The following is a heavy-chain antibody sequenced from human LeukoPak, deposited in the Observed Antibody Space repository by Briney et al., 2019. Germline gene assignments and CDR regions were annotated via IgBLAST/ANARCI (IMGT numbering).Heavy chain of an antibody. CDR3: AGATMAYYYYGMDV. D-gene: IGHD3-10*01. CDR2: ISAYNGNT. V-gene: IGHV1-18*01. J-gene: IGHJ6*02. CDR1: GYTFTSYG. Sequence: ASVKVSCKASGYTFTSYGISWVRQAPGQGLEWMGWISAYNGNTNYAQKLQGRVTMTTDTSTSTAYMELRSLRSGDTAVYYCAGATMAYYYYGMDVWGQGTTVTVSS.